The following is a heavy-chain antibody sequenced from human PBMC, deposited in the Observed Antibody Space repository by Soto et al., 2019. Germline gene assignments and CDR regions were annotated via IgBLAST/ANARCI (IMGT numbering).Heavy chain of an antibody. CDR3: AGSGSYRRSGMDV. D-gene: IGHD1-26*01. CDR1: GGSISSGGYS. CDR2: IYHSGST. J-gene: IGHJ6*02. Sequence: QLQLQESGSGLVKPSQTLSLTCAVSGGSISSGGYSWSWIRQPPGKGLEWIGYIYHSGSTYYNPSLKSRVTISVDRSKNQFSLKLSSVTAADTAVYYWAGSGSYRRSGMDVWGQGTTVTVSS. V-gene: IGHV4-30-2*01.